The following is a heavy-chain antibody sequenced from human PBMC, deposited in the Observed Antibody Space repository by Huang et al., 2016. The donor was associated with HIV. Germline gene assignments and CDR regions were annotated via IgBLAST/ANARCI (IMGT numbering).Heavy chain of an antibody. CDR1: GFAFSQYA. J-gene: IGHJ4*02. CDR2: IGGNSGDN. CDR3: VIMDDYFDY. D-gene: IGHD2-8*01. V-gene: IGHV3-9*01. Sequence: EVQLVESGGGLVQPGWSLRLSCAASGFAFSQYAVHWVPQSPGKGLERVSGIGGNSGDNAYAASVRGRFVISRDNDKKSLYLKMNGLRFEDTALYFCVIMDDYFDYWGQGVLVGVSS.